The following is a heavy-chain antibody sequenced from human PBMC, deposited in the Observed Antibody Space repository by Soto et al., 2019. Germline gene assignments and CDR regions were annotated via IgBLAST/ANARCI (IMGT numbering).Heavy chain of an antibody. J-gene: IGHJ4*02. Sequence: SLRLSCAASGFTFSDYYMSWIRQAPGKGMEWVSYISSSGSTIYYADSVKGRFTISRDNAKNSLYLQMNSLRAEDTAVYYCXXHYCISTSCYNYYWGQGTLVTVSS. CDR3: XXHYCISTSCYNYY. D-gene: IGHD2-2*02. CDR1: GFTFSDYY. CDR2: ISSSGSTI. V-gene: IGHV3-11*01.